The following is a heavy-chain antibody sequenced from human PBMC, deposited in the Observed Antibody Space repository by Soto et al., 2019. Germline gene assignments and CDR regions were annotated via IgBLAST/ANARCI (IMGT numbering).Heavy chain of an antibody. J-gene: IGHJ4*02. V-gene: IGHV1-69*12. Sequence: QVQLVQSGAEVKKPESSVKVSCKAPGGTFSTYAISWVRQASGQGLEWMGGIIPMFGTANYAQRFQDRVTITADESTNTVYMELSSLRSEDTAVYFCASGIQLWLRRINNGYSGWGQGTLVTVSS. CDR1: GGTFSTYA. D-gene: IGHD5-18*01. CDR3: ASGIQLWLRRINNGYSG. CDR2: IIPMFGTA.